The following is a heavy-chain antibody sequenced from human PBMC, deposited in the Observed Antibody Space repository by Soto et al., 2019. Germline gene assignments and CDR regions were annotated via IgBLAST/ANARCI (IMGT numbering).Heavy chain of an antibody. J-gene: IGHJ4*02. V-gene: IGHV4-34*01. CDR3: ARGGRIAEAVLSGKLDY. CDR2: INHSGST. Sequence: SETLSLTCAVYGGSFSGYYWSWIRQPPGKGLEWIGEINHSGSTNYNPSLKSRVTIPVDTSKNQFSLKLSSVTAADTAVYYCARGGRIAEAVLSGKLDYCCQGTLVTVSA. D-gene: IGHD6-13*01. CDR1: GGSFSGYY.